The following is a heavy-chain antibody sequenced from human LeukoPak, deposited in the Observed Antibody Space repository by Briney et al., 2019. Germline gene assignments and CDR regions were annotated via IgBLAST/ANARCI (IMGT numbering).Heavy chain of an antibody. CDR2: INHSGTT. CDR1: GGFLSGFY. D-gene: IGHD1-1*01. Sequence: PSETLSLICAVHGGFLSGFYWSWIRQSPGKGLEWIGEINHSGTTNYNPSLKSRVTISVDTSKNQVSLDLASVAAPDTAVYYCARASSFDKTTRWNPAYFGPWGPGSLVTVAS. J-gene: IGHJ5*02. CDR3: ARASSFDKTTRWNPAYFGP. V-gene: IGHV4-34*01.